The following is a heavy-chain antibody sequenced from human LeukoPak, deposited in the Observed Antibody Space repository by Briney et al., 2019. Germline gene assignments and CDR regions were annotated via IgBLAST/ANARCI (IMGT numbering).Heavy chain of an antibody. J-gene: IGHJ4*02. CDR1: GFTFSSFG. CDR3: SRERTGDYFDY. V-gene: IGHV3-30*16. Sequence: PGRSLRLSCAASGFTFSSFGLHWVRQAPGKGLEWVALISYDGGNKDYADSVKGRFTISRDSSQNTLYLQMNSLRAEDTAVYYCSRERTGDYFDYWGQGTLVTVSS. CDR2: ISYDGGNK.